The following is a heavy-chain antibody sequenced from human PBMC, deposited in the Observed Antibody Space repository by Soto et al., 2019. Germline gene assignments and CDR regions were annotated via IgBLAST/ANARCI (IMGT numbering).Heavy chain of an antibody. V-gene: IGHV4-31*03. D-gene: IGHD6-13*01. CDR3: ARDEYSSSWYV. J-gene: IGHJ6*02. Sequence: PSETLSLTCTVSGGSISSGGYYWSWIRQHPGKGLEWIGYIYYSGSTYYNPSLKSRVTISVDTSKNQFSLKLSSVTAADTAVYYCARDEYSSSWYVWGQGTTVTVSS. CDR1: GGSISSGGYY. CDR2: IYYSGST.